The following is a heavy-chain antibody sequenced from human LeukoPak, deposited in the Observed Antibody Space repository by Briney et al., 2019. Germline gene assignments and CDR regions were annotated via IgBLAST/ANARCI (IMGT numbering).Heavy chain of an antibody. CDR1: GGSFSGYY. CDR3: ARGRGDSSN. CDR2: INLTGGT. D-gene: IGHD3-3*01. V-gene: IGHV4-34*01. J-gene: IGHJ4*02. Sequence: PSETLSLTCAVYGGSFSGYYYNWIRQPPGQGLEWIGEINLTGGTNYNPSLKSRVTISVDTSKSQFSLKPSSVTAADTAVYYCARGRGDSSNWGQGTLVTVSS.